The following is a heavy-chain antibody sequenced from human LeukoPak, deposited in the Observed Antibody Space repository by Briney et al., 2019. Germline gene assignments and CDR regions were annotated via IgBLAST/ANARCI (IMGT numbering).Heavy chain of an antibody. J-gene: IGHJ4*02. CDR3: VRGGRVTTVINY. Sequence: GGSLRLSCAASGFTFSDYYMSWIRKAPGKGLEWVSDISSSSSYTNYADSVKGRFTISRDNAKSSLYLQMNSLRDGATAVYYCVRGGRVTTVINYWGQGTLVTVSS. CDR1: GFTFSDYY. CDR2: ISSSSSYT. V-gene: IGHV3-11*03. D-gene: IGHD4-17*01.